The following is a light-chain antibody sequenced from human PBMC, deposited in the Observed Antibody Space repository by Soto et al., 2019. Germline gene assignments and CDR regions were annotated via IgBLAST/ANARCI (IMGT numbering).Light chain of an antibody. J-gene: IGKJ4*01. V-gene: IGKV3-15*01. CDR2: GAS. CDR1: QSVSSN. CDR3: QQYNNWPLT. Sequence: EIVMTQSPATLSVSPGERATLSCRASQSVSSNLGWYQQKPGQAPRLLIYGASTRATDIPARFSGSGSGTEFTLTISSLQSEDFAVYYCQQYNNWPLTFGGGTKVEIK.